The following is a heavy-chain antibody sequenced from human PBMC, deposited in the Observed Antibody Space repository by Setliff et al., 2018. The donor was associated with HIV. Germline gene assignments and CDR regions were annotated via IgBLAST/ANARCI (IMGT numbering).Heavy chain of an antibody. CDR3: ARDYLYYNLYNGSPVYGMDV. J-gene: IGHJ6*02. V-gene: IGHV3-48*03. D-gene: IGHD3-3*01. Sequence: LRLSCAASGFTFRNYKFNWVRQAPGRGLEWVSSISIGSGGAIDYADSVQGRFTISRDNSKNSLYLQMNSLRVEDTAVYYCARDYLYYNLYNGSPVYGMDVWGQGTTVTVS. CDR1: GFTFRNYK. CDR2: ISIGSGGAI.